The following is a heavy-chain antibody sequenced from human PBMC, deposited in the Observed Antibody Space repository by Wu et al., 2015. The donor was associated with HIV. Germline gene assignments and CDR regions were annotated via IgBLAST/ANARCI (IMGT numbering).Heavy chain of an antibody. CDR2: INPYTGYA. CDR3: ARVEFGSGYYDWFDP. Sequence: QVQLVQSGAELRKPGASVKVSCKASGYTLTSYPISWVRQAPGQGLEWMAWINPYTGYAQFAQKFQDRVTVTTDTSTSTAYMELRSLTSDDTAIYYCARVEFGSGYYDWFDPWGQGTLVTVSS. J-gene: IGHJ5*02. D-gene: IGHD5-12*01. CDR1: GYTLTSYP. V-gene: IGHV1-18*01.